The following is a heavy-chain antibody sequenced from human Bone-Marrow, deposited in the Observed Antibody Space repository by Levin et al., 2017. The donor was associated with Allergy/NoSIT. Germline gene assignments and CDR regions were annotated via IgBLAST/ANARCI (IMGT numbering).Heavy chain of an antibody. Sequence: NHGESLKISCKGSGYSFTSYWIGWVRQMPGKGLEWMGIIYPGDSDTRYSPSFQGQVTISADKSISTAYLQWSSLKASDTAMYYCARLLYIAAQPGAFDIWGQGTMVTVSS. CDR3: ARLLYIAAQPGAFDI. CDR1: GYSFTSYW. V-gene: IGHV5-51*01. J-gene: IGHJ3*02. CDR2: IYPGDSDT. D-gene: IGHD6-6*01.